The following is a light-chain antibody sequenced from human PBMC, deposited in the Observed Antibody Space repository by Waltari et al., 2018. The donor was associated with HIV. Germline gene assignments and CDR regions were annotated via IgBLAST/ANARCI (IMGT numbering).Light chain of an antibody. CDR3: QQFNSYPLT. V-gene: IGKV1-13*02. J-gene: IGKJ4*01. CDR2: NVS. CDR1: QGVSSA. Sequence: AILLTQSTSSLSASLGARLTITCRPSQGVSSALAWYQQKSRKPPKLLIYNVSSLKRGVPSRFSGSGSGTDFTLTITSLQPEDFATYYCQQFNSYPLTFGGGTRVEIK.